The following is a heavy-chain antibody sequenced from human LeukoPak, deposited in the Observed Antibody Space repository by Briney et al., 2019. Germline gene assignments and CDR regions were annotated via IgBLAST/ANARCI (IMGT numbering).Heavy chain of an antibody. Sequence: GGSLRLSRAASGFTFSSYNIHWVRQPPGRGLVWVSRIESDERRTKYADSVAGRFTISRDHAKNTVYLQMNSLTDEDTAVYYCARGIYGDSVAFDYWGQGALVTVSS. CDR3: ARGIYGDSVAFDY. CDR2: IESDERRT. V-gene: IGHV3-74*01. J-gene: IGHJ4*02. D-gene: IGHD4-17*01. CDR1: GFTFSSYN.